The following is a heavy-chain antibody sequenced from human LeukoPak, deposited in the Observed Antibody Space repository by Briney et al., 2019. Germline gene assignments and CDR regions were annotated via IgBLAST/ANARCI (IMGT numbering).Heavy chain of an antibody. CDR2: ISSGSSTI. D-gene: IGHD1-26*01. CDR3: ARDRYSGSYGGVFDY. Sequence: PGGSLRLSCAASGFTFSSYSMNWVRQAPGKGLEWVSFISSGSSTIYYADSVKGRFTISRDNAENSLYLQMNSLRDEDTAVYYCARDRYSGSYGGVFDYWGQGTLVTVSS. CDR1: GFTFSSYS. J-gene: IGHJ4*02. V-gene: IGHV3-48*02.